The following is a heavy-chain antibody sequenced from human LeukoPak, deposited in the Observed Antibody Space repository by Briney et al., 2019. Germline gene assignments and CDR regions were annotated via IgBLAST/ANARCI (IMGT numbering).Heavy chain of an antibody. CDR3: ARGRGCSSTSCYSDFDY. Sequence: SETPSLTCAVYGGSFSGYYWSWIRQPPGKGLEWIGEINHSGSTNYNPSLKSRVTISVDTSKNQFSLKLSSVTAADTAVYYCARGRGCSSTSCYSDFDYWGQGTLVTVSS. CDR1: GGSFSGYY. D-gene: IGHD2-2*01. J-gene: IGHJ4*02. CDR2: INHSGST. V-gene: IGHV4-34*01.